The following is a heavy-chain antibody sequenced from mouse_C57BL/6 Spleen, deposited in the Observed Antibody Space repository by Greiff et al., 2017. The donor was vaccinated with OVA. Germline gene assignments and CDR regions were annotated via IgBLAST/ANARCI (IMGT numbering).Heavy chain of an antibody. J-gene: IGHJ2*01. D-gene: IGHD2-4*01. CDR2: IDPSDSYT. CDR1: GYTFTSYW. Sequence: VQLQQPGAELVKPGASVKLSCKASGYTFTSYWMQWVQQRPGQGLEWIGEIDPSDSYTNYNQKFKGKATLTVDTSSSTAYMQLSSLTSEDSAVYYCARGGLRRYFDYWGQGTTLTVSS. CDR3: ARGGLRRYFDY. V-gene: IGHV1-50*01.